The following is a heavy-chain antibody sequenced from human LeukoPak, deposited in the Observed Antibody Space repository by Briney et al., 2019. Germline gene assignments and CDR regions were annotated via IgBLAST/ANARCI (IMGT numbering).Heavy chain of an antibody. CDR2: VQYNGCT. CDR1: GGSVSSGFYY. J-gene: IGHJ4*02. V-gene: IGHV4-61*01. D-gene: IGHD3-22*01. CDR3: AREVVLDYYDTSGYYSVFDS. Sequence: SETLSLTCSVSGGSVSSGFYYWSWIRQPPGKGLEWIGCVQYNGCTTYNPSLKSRVTISVDTSKNQFSLKLSSVTAADTAVYYCAREVVLDYYDTSGYYSVFDSWGQGTLDTVSS.